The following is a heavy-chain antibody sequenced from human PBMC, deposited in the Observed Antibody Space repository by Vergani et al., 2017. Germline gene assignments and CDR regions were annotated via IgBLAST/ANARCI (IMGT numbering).Heavy chain of an antibody. V-gene: IGHV4-59*01. CDR1: GGSISSYY. Sequence: QVQLQESGPGLVKPSETLSLTCTVSGGSISSYYWSWIRQPPGKGLEWIGYIYYSVSTNYNPSLKSRVTISVDTSKNQFSLKLSSVTAADTAVYYCARDPSDSSGYYGCGMDFWGQGTTVTVSS. D-gene: IGHD3-22*01. CDR3: ARDPSDSSGYYGCGMDF. CDR2: IYYSVST. J-gene: IGHJ6*02.